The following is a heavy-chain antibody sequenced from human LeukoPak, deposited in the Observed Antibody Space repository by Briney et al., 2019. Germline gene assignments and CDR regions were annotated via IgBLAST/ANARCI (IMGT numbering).Heavy chain of an antibody. D-gene: IGHD4-17*01. CDR3: ASVTTVTTKGHGAFDI. V-gene: IGHV1-46*01. Sequence: GASVKVSCKASGYTFTNYYMHWVRQAPGQGLEWMGIINPSDGSTTYAQKFQDRVTMTRDTSTSTVYMELSGLRSEDTAVYYCASVTTVTTKGHGAFDIWGQGTMVTVSS. CDR1: GYTFTNYY. CDR2: INPSDGST. J-gene: IGHJ3*02.